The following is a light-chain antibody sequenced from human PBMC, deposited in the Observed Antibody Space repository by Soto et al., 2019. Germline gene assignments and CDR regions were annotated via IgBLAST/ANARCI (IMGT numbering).Light chain of an antibody. CDR3: QQRSNWQIT. J-gene: IGKJ5*01. CDR2: DAS. CDR1: QSVSSY. V-gene: IGKV3-11*01. Sequence: QSPATLSFSPGEIATLSCRASQSVSSYLAWYQQKPGQAPRLLIYDASNRATDIPARFSGSGAGTDFTLTISSLEPEDFAVYYCQQRSNWQITFGQGTRLEIK.